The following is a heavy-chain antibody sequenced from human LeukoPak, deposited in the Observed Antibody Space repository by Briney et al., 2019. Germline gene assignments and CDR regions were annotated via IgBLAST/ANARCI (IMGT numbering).Heavy chain of an antibody. D-gene: IGHD3-22*01. J-gene: IGHJ4*02. V-gene: IGHV3-64D*06. CDR1: GFTFSRYA. CDR2: ISSNGGST. CDR3: ARGGASGDSSGYYYLPFEY. Sequence: GGSLRLSCSASGFTFSRYAMHWVRQAPGKGLEYVSAISSNGGSTYYADSVKGRFTISRDNSRNTLHLQMSSLRAEDTAVYYCARGGASGDSSGYYYLPFEYWGQGTLVTVSS.